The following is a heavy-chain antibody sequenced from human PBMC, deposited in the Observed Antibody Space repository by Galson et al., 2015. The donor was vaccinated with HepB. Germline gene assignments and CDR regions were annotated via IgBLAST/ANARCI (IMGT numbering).Heavy chain of an antibody. CDR2: IWYDGSNK. Sequence: SLRLSCAASGFTFSRYGMHWVRQAPGKGLEWVAVIWYDGSNKYYADSVKGRFTISRDNSKNTLYLQMNSLRAEDTAVYYCAREGQYSSGWYASAGALDYWGQGTLVTVSS. V-gene: IGHV3-33*01. CDR3: AREGQYSSGWYASAGALDY. D-gene: IGHD6-19*01. J-gene: IGHJ4*02. CDR1: GFTFSRYG.